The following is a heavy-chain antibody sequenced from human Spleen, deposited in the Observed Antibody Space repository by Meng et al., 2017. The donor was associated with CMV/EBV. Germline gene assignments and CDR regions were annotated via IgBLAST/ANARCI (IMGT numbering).Heavy chain of an antibody. Sequence: SGGYVRSGDYYWRWIRQQPGKGLEWSGDSYYSGSTYYSPSLKSRVTISVDTSKNQFSLKLNFVTAEDTAVYYCARDHRIATEDWFDPWGQGTLVTVSS. CDR1: GGYVRSGDYY. V-gene: IGHV4-30-4*06. CDR3: ARDHRIATEDWFDP. CDR2: SYYSGST. J-gene: IGHJ5*02. D-gene: IGHD6-13*01.